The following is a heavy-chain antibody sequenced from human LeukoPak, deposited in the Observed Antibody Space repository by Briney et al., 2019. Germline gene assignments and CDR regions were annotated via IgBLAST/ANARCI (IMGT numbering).Heavy chain of an antibody. J-gene: IGHJ4*02. CDR3: ARGQNSYYGRSTHYYFDY. CDR2: INHSGST. CDR1: GGSFSGYY. D-gene: IGHD3-10*01. V-gene: IGHV4-34*01. Sequence: PSETLSLTCAVYGGSFSGYYWSWIRQPPGKGLEWIGEINHSGSTNYNPSLKSRVTISVDTSKSQFSLKLSSVTAADTAVYYCARGQNSYYGRSTHYYFDYWGQGTLVTVSS.